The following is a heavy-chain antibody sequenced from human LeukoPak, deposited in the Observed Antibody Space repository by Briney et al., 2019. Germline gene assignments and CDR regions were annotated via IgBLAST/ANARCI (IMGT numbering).Heavy chain of an antibody. V-gene: IGHV3-33*01. D-gene: IGHD3-10*01. J-gene: IGHJ5*02. CDR1: GFTFSSYG. CDR3: ARWGITMVQGVIKKASPTDWFDP. Sequence: GRSLRLSCAASGFTFSSYGMHWVRQAPGKGLEWVAVIWYDGSNKYYADSVKGRFTISRDNSKNTLYLQMNSLRAEDTAVYYCARWGITMVQGVIKKASPTDWFDPWGQGTLVTVSS. CDR2: IWYDGSNK.